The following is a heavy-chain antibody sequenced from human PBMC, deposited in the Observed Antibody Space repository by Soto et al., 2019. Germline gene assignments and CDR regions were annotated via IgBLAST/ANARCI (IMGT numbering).Heavy chain of an antibody. J-gene: IGHJ4*02. CDR3: VKEQGFRAFDN. Sequence: GGSLRLWCAAAGGTCDDYGVSWVRQAPGKGLEWVSSISGNGGNTYYADPVKGRFTVSRDNSWNTLYLQTNSLRAEDTAVYYCVKEQGFRAFDNWGQGTLVTVSS. D-gene: IGHD2-21*01. CDR2: ISGNGGNT. CDR1: GGTCDDYG. V-gene: IGHV3-23*01.